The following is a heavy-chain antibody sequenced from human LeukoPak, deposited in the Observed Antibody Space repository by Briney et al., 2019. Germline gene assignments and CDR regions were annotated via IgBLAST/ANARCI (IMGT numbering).Heavy chain of an antibody. CDR2: INHSGST. CDR3: ARRGGWLVRGAVDY. V-gene: IGHV4-34*01. J-gene: IGHJ4*02. D-gene: IGHD3-10*01. CDR1: GGSFSGYY. Sequence: PSETLSLTCAVYGGSFSGYYWSWIRQPPGKGLEWIGEINHSGSTNYNPSLKSRVTISVDTSKNQFSLKLSSVTAADTAVYYCARRGGWLVRGAVDYWGQGTLVTVSS.